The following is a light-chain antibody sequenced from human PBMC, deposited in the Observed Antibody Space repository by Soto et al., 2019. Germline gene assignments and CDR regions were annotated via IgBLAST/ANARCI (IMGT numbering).Light chain of an antibody. CDR2: ENN. CDR1: SSNIRNNY. CDR3: GTWDSSLSGVV. J-gene: IGLJ2*01. V-gene: IGLV1-51*02. Sequence: QPVLTQPPSVSAAPGQKVTISCSGSSSNIRNNYVSWYQQLPGTAPKLLIYENNKRPSGIPDRFSGSKSGTSATLGITGLQTGDEADYYCGTWDSSLSGVVFGGGTKPTVL.